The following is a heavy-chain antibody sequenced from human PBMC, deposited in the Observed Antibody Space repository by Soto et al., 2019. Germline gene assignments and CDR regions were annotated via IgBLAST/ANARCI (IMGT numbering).Heavy chain of an antibody. CDR2: IVPMIAKV. CDR1: GDTTSSYT. J-gene: IGHJ4*02. Sequence: QVQLVQSGAEVQKPGSSVKVSCKASGDTTSSYTIAWVRQAPGQGLEWMGNIVPMIAKVDYPQKFEGRVTITADKSTRTVYMELRSLRSEDTDVYFCALRTGNWNPLAVWGQGTLVTVSS. CDR3: ALRTGNWNPLAV. V-gene: IGHV1-69*02. D-gene: IGHD1-1*01.